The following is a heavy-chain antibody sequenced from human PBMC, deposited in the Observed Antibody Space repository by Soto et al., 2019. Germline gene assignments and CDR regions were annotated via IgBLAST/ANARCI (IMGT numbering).Heavy chain of an antibody. Sequence: QVQLQESGPGLVKPSETLSLTCTVSGGSISSYYWSWIRQPPGKGLEWIGYIYYSGSTNYNPSLKGRVAISVDTSKNQFSLKLSSVTAADTAVYYCARHNGVYYDFWSGYYGDAFDIWGQGTMVTVSS. CDR3: ARHNGVYYDFWSGYYGDAFDI. CDR2: IYYSGST. D-gene: IGHD3-3*01. V-gene: IGHV4-59*08. J-gene: IGHJ3*02. CDR1: GGSISSYY.